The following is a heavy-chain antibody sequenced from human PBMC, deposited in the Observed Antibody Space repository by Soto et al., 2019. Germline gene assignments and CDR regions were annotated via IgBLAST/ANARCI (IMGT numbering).Heavy chain of an antibody. CDR1: GYTITVYY. D-gene: IGHD6-19*01. CDR3: ARGGSAVANDAFDI. J-gene: IGHJ3*02. CDR2: INPNSGGT. Sequence: ASLKVYWKTSGYTITVYYMHWVRQTPGQGLEWMGWINPNSGGTNYAQKFQGWVTMTRDTSISTAYMELSRLRSDDTAVYYCARGGSAVANDAFDIWGQGTMVTVSS. V-gene: IGHV1-2*04.